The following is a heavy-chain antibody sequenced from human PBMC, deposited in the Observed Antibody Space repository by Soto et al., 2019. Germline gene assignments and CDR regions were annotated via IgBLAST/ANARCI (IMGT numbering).Heavy chain of an antibody. CDR1: GGTFSSYA. CDR2: IIPIFGTA. V-gene: IGHV1-69*01. CDR3: ARGILTGYQDYCYDGMDV. Sequence: QVQLVQSGAEVKKPGSSVKVSCKASGGTFSSYAISWVRQAPGQGLEWLGGIIPIFGTANYAQKFQGRVTITADEYTSTAYMELSSLRSEDTAVYYCARGILTGYQDYCYDGMDVWGQGTTVTVSS. D-gene: IGHD3-9*01. J-gene: IGHJ6*02.